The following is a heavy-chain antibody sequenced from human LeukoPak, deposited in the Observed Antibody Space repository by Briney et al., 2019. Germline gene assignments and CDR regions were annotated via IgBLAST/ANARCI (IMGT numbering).Heavy chain of an antibody. CDR3: ARGVYIAAAQYGY. CDR1: GGSISSYY. V-gene: IGHV4-59*01. D-gene: IGHD6-13*01. Sequence: SETLSLTCTVSGGSISSYYWSWIRQPPGKGLEWIGYIYYSGTTNYNPSLKSRVTISVDTSKNQFSLKLSSVTAADTAVYYCARGVYIAAAQYGYWGQGTLVPVSS. J-gene: IGHJ4*02. CDR2: IYYSGTT.